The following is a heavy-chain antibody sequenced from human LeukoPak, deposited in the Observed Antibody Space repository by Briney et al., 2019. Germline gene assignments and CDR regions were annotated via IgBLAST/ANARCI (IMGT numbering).Heavy chain of an antibody. V-gene: IGHV3-48*01. Sequence: GGSLRLSCAASGFTFSIYSMKWVRQAPGKGLEWVSYISNTGSIIYYAASVKGRFTISRDNARNTLYLQMNSLRAEDTAVYYCARDLEGFGEVDYWGQGTLVTVSS. CDR2: ISNTGSII. D-gene: IGHD3-10*01. CDR3: ARDLEGFGEVDY. J-gene: IGHJ4*02. CDR1: GFTFSIYS.